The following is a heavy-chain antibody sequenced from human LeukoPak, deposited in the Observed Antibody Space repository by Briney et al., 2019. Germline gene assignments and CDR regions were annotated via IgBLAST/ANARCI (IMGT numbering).Heavy chain of an antibody. CDR3: ARQRIGGSCTFDY. D-gene: IGHD2-15*01. CDR2: IYYSGST. CDR1: GGSISSSSYY. Sequence: SETLSLTCTVSGGSISSSSYYWGWLRQPPGKGLEWIGSIYYSGSTYYNPSLKSRVTISVDTSKNQFSLKLSSVTAADTAVYYCARQRIGGSCTFDYWGQGTLVTVSS. V-gene: IGHV4-39*01. J-gene: IGHJ4*02.